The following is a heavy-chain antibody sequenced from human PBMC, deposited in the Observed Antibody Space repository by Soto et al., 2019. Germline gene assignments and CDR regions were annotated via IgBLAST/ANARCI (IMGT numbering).Heavy chain of an antibody. CDR3: TRDSYDGTYYYGMDV. Sequence: EVQLVESGGGLVQPGGSLRLSCAASGFTFGSYWMHWVRQAPGKGLVWVSRINPDGRSTSYADSVKGRFTISRDNAKNTLYLQMNSLRAEDTAVYYCTRDSYDGTYYYGMDVWGQGTTVTVSS. J-gene: IGHJ6*02. D-gene: IGHD3-16*01. CDR2: INPDGRST. CDR1: GFTFGSYW. V-gene: IGHV3-74*01.